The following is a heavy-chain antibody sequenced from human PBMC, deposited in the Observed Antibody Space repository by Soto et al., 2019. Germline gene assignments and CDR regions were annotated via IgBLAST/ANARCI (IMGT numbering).Heavy chain of an antibody. CDR2: VDLNGGST. D-gene: IGHD1-26*01. Sequence: EVQLVESGGGLVQPGRSLRLSCVASGFTFDDYAMHWVRQTPGTGLEWVSSVDLNGGSTAYSDSVTGRFTISRDNARNGLYLQTHSLRPEATPLYYCVRGRGSYFVIFGLAVWGQGTTVTVSS. CDR1: GFTFDDYA. J-gene: IGHJ6*01. V-gene: IGHV3-9*01. CDR3: VRGRGSYFVIFGLAV.